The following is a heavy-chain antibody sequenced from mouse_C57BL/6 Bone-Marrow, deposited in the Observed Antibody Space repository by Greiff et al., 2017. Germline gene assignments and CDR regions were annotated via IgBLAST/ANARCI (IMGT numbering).Heavy chain of an antibody. D-gene: IGHD2-4*01. CDR1: GYTFTSYW. Sequence: QVQLQQPGAELVMPGASVKLSCKASGYTFTSYWMHWVKQRPGQGLEWIGEIDPSDSYTNYNQKVKGKSTLTVDKSSSTAYMQLSSLTSEDSAVYYCAREDYDFYYYAMDYWGQGTSVTVSS. J-gene: IGHJ4*01. CDR3: AREDYDFYYYAMDY. CDR2: IDPSDSYT. V-gene: IGHV1-69*01.